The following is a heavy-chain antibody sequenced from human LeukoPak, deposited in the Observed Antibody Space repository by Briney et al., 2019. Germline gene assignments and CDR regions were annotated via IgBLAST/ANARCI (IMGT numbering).Heavy chain of an antibody. Sequence: GASVKVSCKASGYTFTSYYMHWVRQAPGQGLEWMGIINPSGGSTSYAQKFQGRVTMTRDMSTSTVYMELSSLRSEDTAVHYCARGLTMIVVVITMGDAFDIWGQGTMVTVSS. J-gene: IGHJ3*02. CDR2: INPSGGST. D-gene: IGHD3-22*01. CDR3: ARGLTMIVVVITMGDAFDI. CDR1: GYTFTSYY. V-gene: IGHV1-46*01.